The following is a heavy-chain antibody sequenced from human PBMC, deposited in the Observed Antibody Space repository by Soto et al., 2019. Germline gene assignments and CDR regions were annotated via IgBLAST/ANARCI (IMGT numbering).Heavy chain of an antibody. V-gene: IGHV1-3*01. CDR1: GYTFTSYA. Sequence: QVQLVQSGAEVKKPGASVKVSCKASGYTFTSYAMHWVRQAPGQRLEWMGWINAGNGNTKYSQKFQGRVTITRDTSASTAYMELSSLRSEDTAVYYCARVGDYVWGSLDHWGQGTLVTVSS. D-gene: IGHD3-16*01. J-gene: IGHJ4*02. CDR3: ARVGDYVWGSLDH. CDR2: INAGNGNT.